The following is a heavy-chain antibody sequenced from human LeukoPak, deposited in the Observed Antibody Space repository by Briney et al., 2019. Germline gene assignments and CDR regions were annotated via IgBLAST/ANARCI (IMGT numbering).Heavy chain of an antibody. J-gene: IGHJ4*02. CDR3: AKDSSSWQRTFDY. CDR2: ISGSGGST. D-gene: IGHD6-13*01. V-gene: IGHV3-23*01. Sequence: GGSLKLSCAASGFTFSSYAMSWVRQAPGKGLEWVSAISGSGGSTYYADSVKGRFTISRDNSKNTLYLQMNSLRAEDTAVYYCAKDSSSWQRTFDYWGQGTLVTVSS. CDR1: GFTFSSYA.